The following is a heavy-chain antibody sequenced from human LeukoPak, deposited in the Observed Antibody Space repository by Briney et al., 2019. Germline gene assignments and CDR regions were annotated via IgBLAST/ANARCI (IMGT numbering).Heavy chain of an antibody. CDR2: INHSGST. V-gene: IGHV4-34*01. D-gene: IGHD3-10*01. Sequence: SETLSLTCAVYGGSFSGYYWSWIRQPPGKGLEWIGEINHSGSTNYNPSLKSRVTISVDTSRNQFSLKLSSVTAADTAVYYCARGLSPRINMVRGVRPPFRGVFDYWGQGTLVTVSS. CDR3: ARGLSPRINMVRGVRPPFRGVFDY. CDR1: GGSFSGYY. J-gene: IGHJ4*02.